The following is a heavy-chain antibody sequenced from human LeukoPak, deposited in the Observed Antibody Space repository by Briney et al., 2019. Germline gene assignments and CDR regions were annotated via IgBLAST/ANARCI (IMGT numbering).Heavy chain of an antibody. V-gene: IGHV4-59*01. CDR1: NDAIAGYS. Sequence: SETLSLTCTVSNDAIAGYSWSWIRQPPGKGLEWIGYIYYSGDTNYNPSLQSRVTISVDTSKNQFSLKLTSVTTADTAVYYCARLPYPDWGQGTLVTVSS. CDR2: IYYSGDT. D-gene: IGHD2-2*02. CDR3: ARLPYPD. J-gene: IGHJ4*02.